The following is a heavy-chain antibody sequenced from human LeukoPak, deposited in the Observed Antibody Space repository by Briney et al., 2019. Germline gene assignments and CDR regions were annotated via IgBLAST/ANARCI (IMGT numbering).Heavy chain of an antibody. CDR3: ARGYCSSTSCSNWFDP. J-gene: IGHJ5*02. CDR2: IYHSGST. V-gene: IGHV4-30-2*01. D-gene: IGHD2-2*01. CDR1: GGSISSGGYS. Sequence: SETLSLTCAVSGGSISSGGYSWSWIRQPPGKGLGWIGYIYHSGSTYYNPSLKSRVTISVDRSKNQFSLKLSSVTAADTAVYYCARGYCSSTSCSNWFDPWGQGTLVTVSS.